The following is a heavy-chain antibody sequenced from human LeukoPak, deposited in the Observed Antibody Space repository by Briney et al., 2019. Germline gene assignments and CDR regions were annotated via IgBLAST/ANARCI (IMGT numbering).Heavy chain of an antibody. CDR2: IYYSGSA. Sequence: SETLSLTCTVSGGSISSYYWSWIRQPPGKGLEWIGSIYYSGSAYYNPSLKSRVTISVDTSKNQFSLKLRSVTAADTAVYYCARDQGQYYFDYWGQGALVAVSS. CDR1: GGSISSYY. CDR3: ARDQGQYYFDY. J-gene: IGHJ4*02. V-gene: IGHV4-59*12.